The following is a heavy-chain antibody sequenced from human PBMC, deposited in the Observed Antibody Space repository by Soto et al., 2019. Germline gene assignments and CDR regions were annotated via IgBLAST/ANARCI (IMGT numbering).Heavy chain of an antibody. CDR1: GFSFSTYP. CDR3: VKKRSYDRTNYDHFDY. CDR2: ISANGRGT. V-gene: IGHV3-23*01. J-gene: IGHJ4*02. D-gene: IGHD3-16*01. Sequence: GGSLRLSCATSGFSFSTYPMSWVRQAPGKGLERVTAISANGRGTSYADSVKGRFIILRDNSKNTLFLQMNSLRADDTAVYFCVKKRSYDRTNYDHFDYWGQGTLVTVSS.